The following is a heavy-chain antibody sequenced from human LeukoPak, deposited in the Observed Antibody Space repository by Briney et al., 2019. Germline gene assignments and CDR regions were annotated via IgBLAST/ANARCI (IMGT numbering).Heavy chain of an antibody. Sequence: SETPSLTCAVSGGSISSGGYSWSWIRQPPGKGLEWIGYIYHSGSTYYNPSLKSRVTISVDRSKNQFSLKLSSVTAADTAVYYCARSGGDRRLNWFDPWGQGTLVTVSS. CDR2: IYHSGST. J-gene: IGHJ5*02. D-gene: IGHD2-21*01. V-gene: IGHV4-30-2*01. CDR1: GGSISSGGYS. CDR3: ARSGGDRRLNWFDP.